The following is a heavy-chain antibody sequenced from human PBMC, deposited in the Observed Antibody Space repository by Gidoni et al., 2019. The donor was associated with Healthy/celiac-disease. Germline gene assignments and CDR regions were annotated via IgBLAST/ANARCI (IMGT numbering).Heavy chain of an antibody. J-gene: IGHJ5*02. CDR1: GGPFISHA. V-gene: IGHV1-69*06. D-gene: IGHD3-22*01. CDR2: IIPIFGTA. CDR3: ARSGQYYYDSSGYFNWFDP. Sequence: QVQLVQSGAEVKKPAPSVNVSCKASGGPFISHAISWVRQAPGQGLEWMGGIIPIFGTANYAQKFQGRVTITADKSTSTAYMELSSLRSEDTAVYYCARSGQYYYDSSGYFNWFDPWGQGTLVTVSS.